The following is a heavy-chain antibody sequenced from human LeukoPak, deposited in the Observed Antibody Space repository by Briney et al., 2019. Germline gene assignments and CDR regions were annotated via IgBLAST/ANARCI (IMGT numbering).Heavy chain of an antibody. CDR3: ARGGGIHDAFDI. Sequence: SETLSLTCTVSGGSISSGGYYWSWIRQHPGKGLEWVGYIYYSGSTYYNPSLKSRVTISVDTSKNQFSLKLSSVTAADTAVYYCARGGGIHDAFDIWGQGTMVTVSS. CDR1: GGSISSGGYY. V-gene: IGHV4-31*03. D-gene: IGHD4-23*01. J-gene: IGHJ3*02. CDR2: IYYSGST.